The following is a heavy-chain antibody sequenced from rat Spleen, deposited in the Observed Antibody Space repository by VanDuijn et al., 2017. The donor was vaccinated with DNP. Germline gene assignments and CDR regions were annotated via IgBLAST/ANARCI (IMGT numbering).Heavy chain of an antibody. D-gene: IGHD1-1*01. CDR2: ISYRGST. J-gene: IGHJ4*01. CDR1: GYSITSNY. CDR3: ARLRLEWEVRAMDA. Sequence: EVQLQESGPGLVKPSQSLPLTCSVTGYSITSNYWGWIRKFPGSEMEWIWHISYRGSTRYNPSLKSRISITRDTSKNQFFLQLNSLTTEDTATYYCARLRLEWEVRAMDAWGQGTSVTVSS. V-gene: IGHV3-1*01.